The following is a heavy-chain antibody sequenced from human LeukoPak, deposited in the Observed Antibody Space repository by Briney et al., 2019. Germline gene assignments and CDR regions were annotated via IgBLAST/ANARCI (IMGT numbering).Heavy chain of an antibody. Sequence: PGGSLRLSCAASGFTFSSYAMSWVRQAPGKGLEWVSAMSGSGGSTYYADSVKGRFTISRDNSKNTLCLQMNSLRAEDTAVYHCARGATSEDTAIVTGYWGQGTLVTVSS. J-gene: IGHJ4*02. CDR3: ARGATSEDTAIVTGY. CDR2: MSGSGGST. D-gene: IGHD5-18*01. CDR1: GFTFSSYA. V-gene: IGHV3-23*01.